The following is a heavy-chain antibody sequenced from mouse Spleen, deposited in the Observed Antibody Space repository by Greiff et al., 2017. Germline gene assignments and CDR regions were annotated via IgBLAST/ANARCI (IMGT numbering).Heavy chain of an antibody. CDR2: INPGSGGT. CDR1: GYAFTNYL. D-gene: IGHD2-1*01. Sequence: VQLQESGAELVRPGTSVKVSCKASGYAFTNYLIEWVKQRPGQGLEWIGVINPGSGGTNYNEKFKGKATLTADKSSSTAYMQLSSLTSEDSAVYFCAGYGKYAMDYWGQGTSVTVSS. V-gene: IGHV1-54*01. CDR3: AGYGKYAMDY. J-gene: IGHJ4*01.